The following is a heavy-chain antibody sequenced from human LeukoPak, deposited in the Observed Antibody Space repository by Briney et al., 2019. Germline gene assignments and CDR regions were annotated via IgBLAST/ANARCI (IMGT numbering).Heavy chain of an antibody. CDR2: MNPNSGNT. Sequence: ASVKVSCKASGYTFTSYDINWVRQATGQGLEWMGWMNPNSGNTGYAQKFQGRVTITRNTSISTAYMELSSLRSEDTAVYYCARGPRVAASPFDYWGQGALVTVSS. D-gene: IGHD2-15*01. V-gene: IGHV1-8*03. CDR1: GYTFTSYD. CDR3: ARGPRVAASPFDY. J-gene: IGHJ4*02.